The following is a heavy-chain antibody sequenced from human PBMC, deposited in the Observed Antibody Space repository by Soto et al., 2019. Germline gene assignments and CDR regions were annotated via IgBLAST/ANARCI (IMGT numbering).Heavy chain of an antibody. Sequence: LRLSCAASGFTFSSYGMHWVRQAPGKGLEWVAVISYDGSNKYYADSVKGRFTISRDNSKNTLYLQMNSLRAEDTAVYYCAKEVLTTVVTTMGFDYWGQGTLVTVSS. V-gene: IGHV3-30*18. CDR1: GFTFSSYG. J-gene: IGHJ4*02. CDR2: ISYDGSNK. D-gene: IGHD4-17*01. CDR3: AKEVLTTVVTTMGFDY.